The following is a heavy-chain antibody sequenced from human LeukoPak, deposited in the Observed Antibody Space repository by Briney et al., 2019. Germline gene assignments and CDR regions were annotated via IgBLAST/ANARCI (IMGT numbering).Heavy chain of an antibody. CDR2: FNHSGST. D-gene: IGHD3-10*01. CDR1: GGSFSGYY. V-gene: IGHV4-34*01. Sequence: SVTLSLTCAVYGGSFSGYYWSWIRQPPGKGLEWIGEFNHSGSTNYNPSLKSRVTISVDTSKNQFSLKLSSVTAADTAVYYCARHYGSGSYLIPFDYWGQGTLVTVSS. CDR3: ARHYGSGSYLIPFDY. J-gene: IGHJ4*02.